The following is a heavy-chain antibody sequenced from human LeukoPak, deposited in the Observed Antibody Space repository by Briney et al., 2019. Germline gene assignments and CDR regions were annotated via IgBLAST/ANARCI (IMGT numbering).Heavy chain of an antibody. Sequence: GGSLRLSCGASGFAFSSFRMSWVRQALGRGLEWVSSISGNSADINNADSLKGRFTISRDNAKNSLYLQLNSLTVEDTAVYYCARLDWRGYWGQGTLVTVSS. V-gene: IGHV3-21*01. CDR2: ISGNSADI. J-gene: IGHJ4*02. D-gene: IGHD2-21*01. CDR3: ARLDWRGY. CDR1: GFAFSSFR.